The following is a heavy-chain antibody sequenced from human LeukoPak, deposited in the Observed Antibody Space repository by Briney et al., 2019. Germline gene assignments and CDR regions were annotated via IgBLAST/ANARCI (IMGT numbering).Heavy chain of an antibody. V-gene: IGHV3-23*01. CDR3: AKPGYSSGWYRIWDY. J-gene: IGHJ4*02. CDR2: IRGSGGSA. D-gene: IGHD6-19*01. Sequence: GGSLRLSCAASGFTFSSFEMSWVRQAPGKGLEWVSAIRGSGGSAYYADSVKGRFTISRDNSRNSLSLQMNSLRAEDTALYYCAKPGYSSGWYRIWDYWGQGTLVTVSS. CDR1: GFTFSSFE.